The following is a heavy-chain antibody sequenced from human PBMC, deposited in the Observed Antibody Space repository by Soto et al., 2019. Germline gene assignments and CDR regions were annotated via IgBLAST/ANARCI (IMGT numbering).Heavy chain of an antibody. Sequence: LRLSCAASGFTFSTFGMNWVRQAPGKGLEWVSVISDSGGTTFHADSVKGRFTISRDNSKNTLYLQMNSLRPEDTAVYYCAKAARTTTLYNFDFWGQGTLVTVSS. D-gene: IGHD1-1*01. CDR1: GFTFSTFG. J-gene: IGHJ4*02. CDR2: ISDSGGTT. V-gene: IGHV3-23*01. CDR3: AKAARTTTLYNFDF.